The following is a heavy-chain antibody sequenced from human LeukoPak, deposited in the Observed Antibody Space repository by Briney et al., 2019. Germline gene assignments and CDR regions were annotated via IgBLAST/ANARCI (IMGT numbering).Heavy chain of an antibody. V-gene: IGHV3-23*01. J-gene: IGHJ4*02. CDR3: AKVSYGDYEISDY. CDR1: GFTFSSYA. Sequence: PGGSLRLSCAASGFTFSSYAMSWVRQAPGKGLEWVSAISGSGGSTYYADSVKGRFTISRDNSKNTLYLQINSLRAEDTAVYYCAKVSYGDYEISDYWGQGTLVTVSS. D-gene: IGHD4-17*01. CDR2: ISGSGGST.